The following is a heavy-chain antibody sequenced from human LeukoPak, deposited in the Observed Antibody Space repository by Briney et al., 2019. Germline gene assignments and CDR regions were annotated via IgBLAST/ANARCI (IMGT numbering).Heavy chain of an antibody. V-gene: IGHV3-33*08. D-gene: IGHD3-22*01. Sequence: PGGSLRLSCVASGFTFSIYEMNWVRQAPGKGLEWVAVIWYDGSNKYYADSVKGRFTISRDNSKNTLYLQMSSLRAEDTAVYYCARGGDSSGYYYYYGMDVWGQGTTVTVSS. J-gene: IGHJ6*02. CDR1: GFTFSIYE. CDR3: ARGGDSSGYYYYYGMDV. CDR2: IWYDGSNK.